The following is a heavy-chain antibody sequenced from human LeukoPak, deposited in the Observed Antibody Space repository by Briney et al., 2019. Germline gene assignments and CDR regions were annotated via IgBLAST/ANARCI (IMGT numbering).Heavy chain of an antibody. CDR3: ARDYDYYDSSGHYDY. D-gene: IGHD3-22*01. CDR1: GFTFSRYW. V-gene: IGHV3-74*01. CDR2: INSDGSST. J-gene: IGHJ4*02. Sequence: PEGSLRLSCAASGFTFSRYWMHWVRQAPGKGLVWVSRINSDGSSTSYADSVKGRFTISRDNAKNTLYLQMNSLRAEDTAVYYCARDYDYYDSSGHYDYWGQGTLVTVSS.